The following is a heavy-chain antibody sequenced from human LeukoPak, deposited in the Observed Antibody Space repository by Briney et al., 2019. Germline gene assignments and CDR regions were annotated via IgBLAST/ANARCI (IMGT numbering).Heavy chain of an antibody. J-gene: IGHJ3*02. CDR1: GGSFSGYY. CDR3: ARDGEEMVEDAFDI. CDR2: INHSGST. Sequence: SETLSLTCAVYGGSFSGYYWSWIRQPPGKGLEWIGEINHSGSTNYNPSLKSRVTISVDTSKNQFSLKLNSVTAADTAVYFCARDGEEMVEDAFDIWGQGTMVTVSS. D-gene: IGHD2-15*01. V-gene: IGHV4-34*01.